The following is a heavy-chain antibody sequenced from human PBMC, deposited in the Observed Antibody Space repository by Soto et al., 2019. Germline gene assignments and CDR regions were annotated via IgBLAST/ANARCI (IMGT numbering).Heavy chain of an antibody. CDR1: GLSLNTTAVG. Sequence: SGPTLVNPTQTLTLTCTLSGLSLNTTAVGVGWVRQPPGKALEWLAVIYWNDAKRYSPSLKSRLTLTKDTSKNKVVLTMTNMDPVDTATYYCGHWSYSTGWSDCWGQGALVTVSS. V-gene: IGHV2-5*01. D-gene: IGHD2-2*01. CDR3: GHWSYSTGWSDC. J-gene: IGHJ4*02. CDR2: IYWNDAK.